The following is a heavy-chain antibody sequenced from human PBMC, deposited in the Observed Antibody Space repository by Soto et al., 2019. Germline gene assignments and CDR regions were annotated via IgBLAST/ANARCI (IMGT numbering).Heavy chain of an antibody. D-gene: IGHD3-3*01. Sequence: GASVKVSCKSSGYTFSTHGIGWVRQAPGQGLEWMGWISGYNGNANYAQKFQGRVTVTADTSTSTVYMELTTLSSDDTAVYYYARGMLFLEWMLSRFYFYFWGQGTLVTVSS. V-gene: IGHV1-18*04. CDR2: ISGYNGNA. J-gene: IGHJ4*02. CDR1: GYTFSTHG. CDR3: ARGMLFLEWMLSRFYFYF.